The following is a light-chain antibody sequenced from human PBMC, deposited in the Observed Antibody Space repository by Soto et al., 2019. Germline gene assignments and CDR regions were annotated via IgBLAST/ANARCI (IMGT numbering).Light chain of an antibody. Sequence: SYELTQPPSVSAAPGQTARIICGGNNIGQKSVQWYQQKPGQAPGLVVYDDSDRPSGIPERFSGSNSGNTANLTINRVEAGDDADHHCQVWDSSSDHYVFGTGTKVTVL. CDR2: DDS. CDR3: QVWDSSSDHYV. V-gene: IGLV3-21*02. CDR1: NIGQKS. J-gene: IGLJ1*01.